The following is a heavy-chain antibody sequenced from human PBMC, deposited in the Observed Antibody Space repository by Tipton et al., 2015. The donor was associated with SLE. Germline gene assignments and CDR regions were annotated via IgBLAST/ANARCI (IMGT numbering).Heavy chain of an antibody. D-gene: IGHD3-16*01. CDR3: ATRYYDYIWGGSRKYFFDY. CDR2: IYTREDT. Sequence: GLVKPSETLSLTCTVSGGSLSSYYWSWIRQPAGKGLEWIGRIYTREDTNYNPSLKSRVTMTVDTPNNQFSLKLNSVTAADTAIYYCATRYYDYIWGGSRKYFFDYWGQGALVTVSS. V-gene: IGHV4-4*07. CDR1: GGSLSSYY. J-gene: IGHJ4*02.